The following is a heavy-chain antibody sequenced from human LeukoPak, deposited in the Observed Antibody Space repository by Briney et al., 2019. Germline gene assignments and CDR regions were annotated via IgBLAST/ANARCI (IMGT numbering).Heavy chain of an antibody. CDR1: GFTFSNYW. CDR3: ARDGAYTAFDI. Sequence: GGSLRLSCAASGFTFSNYWMHWVRQAPGKGLVWVSRIKSDGTYTTYADSVKGRFTISRDNAKNTLYLQMNSLRAEDTAVYYCARDGAYTAFDIWGQGTMVTVSS. CDR2: IKSDGTYT. J-gene: IGHJ3*02. D-gene: IGHD2-21*01. V-gene: IGHV3-74*01.